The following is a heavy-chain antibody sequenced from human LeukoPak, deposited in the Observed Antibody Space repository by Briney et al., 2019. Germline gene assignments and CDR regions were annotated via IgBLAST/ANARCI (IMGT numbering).Heavy chain of an antibody. Sequence: SQTLSLTCAVYGGSFSGYYWSWIRQPPGKGLEWIGEINHSGSTNQNPSLKSRVTISVDTSKNQFSLKLSSVTAADTAVYYCARHSGGTYYVSLDPWGQGTLVTVSS. CDR3: ARHSGGTYYVSLDP. V-gene: IGHV4-34*01. D-gene: IGHD1-26*01. J-gene: IGHJ5*02. CDR2: INHSGST. CDR1: GGSFSGYY.